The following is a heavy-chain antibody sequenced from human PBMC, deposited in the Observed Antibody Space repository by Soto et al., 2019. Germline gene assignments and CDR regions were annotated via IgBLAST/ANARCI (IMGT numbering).Heavy chain of an antibody. CDR3: ARTPPMDSGDKYYFDF. CDR2: IIPFFGTA. V-gene: IGHV1-69*01. Sequence: QVQLVQSGAEVKKTGSSVKVSCKASGGTFSTFGISWVRQAPGQGLEWMGGIIPFFGTANYAQKFQDRVTITADESTSTVYMDLRSLRSEDTAIYYCARTPPMDSGDKYYFDFWGQGALVTVSS. D-gene: IGHD3-16*01. J-gene: IGHJ4*02. CDR1: GGTFSTFG.